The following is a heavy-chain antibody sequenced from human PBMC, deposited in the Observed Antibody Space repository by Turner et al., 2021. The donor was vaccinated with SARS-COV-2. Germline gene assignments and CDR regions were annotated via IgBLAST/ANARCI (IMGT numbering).Heavy chain of an antibody. D-gene: IGHD2-15*01. V-gene: IGHV3-30-3*01. CDR2: ISYDGSNK. CDR3: ARDLGGLRFDY. CDR1: GFTFRNYL. J-gene: IGHJ4*02. Sequence: QVQLVESGGGVVQPGRSLRLSCAASGFTFRNYLMHWVRPAPGEGLEWVAVISYDGSNKNFADSLKGRFTISRDNSKNTLYLQMNSLRAEDTAVYYCARDLGGLRFDYWGQGTLVTVSS.